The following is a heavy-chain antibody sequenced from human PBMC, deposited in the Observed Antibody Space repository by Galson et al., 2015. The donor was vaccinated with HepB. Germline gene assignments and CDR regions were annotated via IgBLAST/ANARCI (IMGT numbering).Heavy chain of an antibody. J-gene: IGHJ6*03. CDR1: GDTLTNLS. V-gene: IGHV1-24*01. CDR2: FDPEHGEA. D-gene: IGHD2-2*01. CDR3: ARREYCSNSSYYRGYYSYYMDV. Sequence: SVKVSCKVSGDTLTNLSMHWVRQGPEKGLGWMGGFDPEHGEAIYAQQFQGRVTMTEDTSTDTAYMVLSSLRSEDTAAYYCARREYCSNSSYYRGYYSYYMDVWGKGTTVTVSS.